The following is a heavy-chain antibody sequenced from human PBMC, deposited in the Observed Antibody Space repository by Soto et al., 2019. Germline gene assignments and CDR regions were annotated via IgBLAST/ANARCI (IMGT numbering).Heavy chain of an antibody. J-gene: IGHJ6*02. CDR1: GYTFSCYG. Sequence: SVKVACKASGYTFSCYGSSWVRQAPGQGLEWMGWISAYNGNTNYAQKLQGRVTMTTDTSTSTAYMELRSLRSDDTAVYYCARVVWFGELLSMYYGMDVWGQGITVTVSS. V-gene: IGHV1-18*01. CDR3: ARVVWFGELLSMYYGMDV. CDR2: ISAYNGNT. D-gene: IGHD3-10*01.